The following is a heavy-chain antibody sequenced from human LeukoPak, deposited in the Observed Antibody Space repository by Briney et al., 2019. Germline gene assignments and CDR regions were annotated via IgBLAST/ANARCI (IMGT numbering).Heavy chain of an antibody. J-gene: IGHJ4*02. V-gene: IGHV3-30*04. D-gene: IGHD4-17*01. CDR3: ARENDYGDYSRYFDY. CDR1: GFTFSSYA. Sequence: GGSLRLSCAASGFTFSSYAMHWVRQAPGKGLEWVALISYDGSNKYYADSVKGRFTISRDKSKNTLYLQMNSLRAEDTAVYYCARENDYGDYSRYFDYWGQGTLVTVSS. CDR2: ISYDGSNK.